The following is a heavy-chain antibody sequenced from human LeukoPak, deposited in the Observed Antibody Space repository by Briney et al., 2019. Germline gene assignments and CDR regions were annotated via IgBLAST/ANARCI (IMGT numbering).Heavy chain of an antibody. CDR3: ARDGMGASAFDY. V-gene: IGHV3-7*01. D-gene: IGHD1-26*01. CDR1: GFTFSSSW. CDR2: IKQDGSVK. Sequence: GGSLRLSCAASGFTFSSSWMSWVRQAPGKGLEWVANIKQDGSVKFYADSMKGRFTISRDNAKNSLYLQMNSLRAEDTAVYYCARDGMGASAFDYWGQGTLVTVSS. J-gene: IGHJ4*02.